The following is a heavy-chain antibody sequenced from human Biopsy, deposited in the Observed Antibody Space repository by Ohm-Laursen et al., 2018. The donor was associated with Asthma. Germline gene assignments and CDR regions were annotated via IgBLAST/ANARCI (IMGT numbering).Heavy chain of an antibody. CDR3: ARDAPTGGYVDY. V-gene: IGHV3-21*01. CDR2: ITSSSSYI. CDR1: GFTFSGYT. J-gene: IGHJ4*02. D-gene: IGHD7-27*01. Sequence: GSLRLSCAASGFTFSGYTMNWVRQAPGKGLEWVSSITSSSSYIFYADSVKGRFTISRDNVRNSLYLQMNSLRADDTAVYYCARDAPTGGYVDYWGQGTLVTVSS.